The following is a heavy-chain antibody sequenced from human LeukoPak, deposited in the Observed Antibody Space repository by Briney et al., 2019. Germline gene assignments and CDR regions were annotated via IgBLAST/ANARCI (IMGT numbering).Heavy chain of an antibody. CDR2: ISSSSSYI. J-gene: IGHJ4*02. V-gene: IGHV3-21*04. Sequence: GGSLRLSCAASGFTFSSYSMNWVRQAPGKGLEWVSYISSSSSYIYYADSVKGRFTISRDNAKNSLYLQMNSLRAEDTAVYYCATINTAIFSASDYWGQGTLVTVSS. D-gene: IGHD1-26*01. CDR3: ATINTAIFSASDY. CDR1: GFTFSSYS.